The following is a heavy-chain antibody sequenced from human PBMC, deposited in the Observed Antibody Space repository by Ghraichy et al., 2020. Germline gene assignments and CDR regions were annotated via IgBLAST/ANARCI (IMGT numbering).Heavy chain of an antibody. D-gene: IGHD3-9*01. J-gene: IGHJ6*03. V-gene: IGHV1-69*06. Sequence: SVKVSCKASGGTFSSYAISWVRQAPGQGLEWMGGIIPIFGTANYAQKFQGRVTITADKSTSTAYMELSSLRSEDTAVYYCARGGVLRYFDWLSLGGNYYYYYMDVGGKGTTVTVSS. CDR1: GGTFSSYA. CDR2: IIPIFGTA. CDR3: ARGGVLRYFDWLSLGGNYYYYYMDV.